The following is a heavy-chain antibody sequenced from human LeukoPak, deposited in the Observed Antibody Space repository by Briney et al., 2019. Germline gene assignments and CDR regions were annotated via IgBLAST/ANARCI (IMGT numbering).Heavy chain of an antibody. Sequence: SETLSLTCTVSGGSLSSGDYSWTWIRQSPGKGLEWIGYIYHSGSAYYNPSLKSRVTISEDGSRNQFSLKMTSVTAADTAVYYCARGVSGSHYADSWGQGTLVTVSS. V-gene: IGHV4-30-2*06. D-gene: IGHD3-10*01. CDR1: GGSLSSGDYS. J-gene: IGHJ4*02. CDR2: IYHSGSA. CDR3: ARGVSGSHYADS.